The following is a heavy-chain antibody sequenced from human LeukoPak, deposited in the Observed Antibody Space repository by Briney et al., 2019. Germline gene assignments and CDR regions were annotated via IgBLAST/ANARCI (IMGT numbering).Heavy chain of an antibody. CDR1: AGSFSTYY. CDR3: ARVQRPATKGVFDI. J-gene: IGHJ3*02. V-gene: IGHV4-4*07. D-gene: IGHD2-2*01. Sequence: PSETLSLTCRVSAGSFSTYYWSWIRQPAGRGLEWIGRIYTSGGTNYNPSLKSRVTMSVDTSKNQFSLRMTSVTAADTALYWCARVQRPATKGVFDIWGQGTMVTVPS. CDR2: IYTSGGT.